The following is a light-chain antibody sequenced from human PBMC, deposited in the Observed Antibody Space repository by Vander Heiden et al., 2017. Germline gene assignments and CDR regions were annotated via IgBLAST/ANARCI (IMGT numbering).Light chain of an antibody. CDR2: WAS. CDR3: QQYYTTPKT. V-gene: IGKV4-1*01. CDR1: QSVLYSSNNKNY. J-gene: IGKJ2*01. Sequence: DLVMTYSPDSLAVSLGERATIHCKSSQSVLYSSNNKNYLAWYQQKPGQPPKLLIYWASTRESGVPDRFSGSGSGTDFTLTISSLQAEDVAVYYCQQYYTTPKTFGQGTKLEIK.